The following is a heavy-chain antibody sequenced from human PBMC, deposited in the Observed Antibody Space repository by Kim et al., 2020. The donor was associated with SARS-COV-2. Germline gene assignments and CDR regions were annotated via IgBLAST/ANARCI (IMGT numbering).Heavy chain of an antibody. V-gene: IGHV3-30*04. D-gene: IGHD3-10*01. J-gene: IGHJ4*02. CDR2: ISNDGSDK. CDR1: GFTFSTYT. Sequence: GGSLRLSCAASGFTFSTYTMHWVRQAPGKGLEWVAVISNDGSDKVYAESVKGRFTISRDNSKSTLYVEMNSLRPEDTAVYYCARHHGSDSWGQGTLVSVS. CDR3: ARHHGSDS.